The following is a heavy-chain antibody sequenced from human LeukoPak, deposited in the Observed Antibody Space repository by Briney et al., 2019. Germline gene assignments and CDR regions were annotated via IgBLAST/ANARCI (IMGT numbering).Heavy chain of an antibody. V-gene: IGHV3-30*02. CDR3: ANTGYSSGWRYFDY. CDR1: GFTFSSYG. J-gene: IGHJ4*02. D-gene: IGHD6-19*01. Sequence: GGSLRLSCAASGFTFSSYGMHWVRQAPGKGLEWVAFIRYDGSNKYYADSVKGRFTISRDNSKNTLYLQMNSLRAEDTAVYYCANTGYSSGWRYFDYWGQGTLVTVSS. CDR2: IRYDGSNK.